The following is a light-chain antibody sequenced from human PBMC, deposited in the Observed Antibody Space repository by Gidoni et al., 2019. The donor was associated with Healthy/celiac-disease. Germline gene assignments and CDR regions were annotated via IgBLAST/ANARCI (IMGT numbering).Light chain of an antibody. V-gene: IGKV3-20*01. CDR3: QQYGSSWT. CDR2: GAS. Sequence: EIVLTQSPGTLSWSPGERATLSCRASQSVSSSYLAWYQQKPGQAPRLLIYGASSRATGIPDRFSGRGSGTDFTLTISRMEPEDFAVYYCQQYGSSWTFGQGTKVEIK. CDR1: QSVSSSY. J-gene: IGKJ1*01.